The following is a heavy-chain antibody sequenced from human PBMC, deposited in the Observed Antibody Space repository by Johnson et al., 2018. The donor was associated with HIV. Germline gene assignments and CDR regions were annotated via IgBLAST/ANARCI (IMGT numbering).Heavy chain of an antibody. D-gene: IGHD1-26*01. J-gene: IGHJ3*02. CDR3: ARGQVASKWEPFGGDAFDI. CDR1: GFTFSSYG. Sequence: QVQLVESGGGVVQPGGSLRLSCAASGFTFSSYGMHLVRQAPGKGLEWVAFIRYDGSNKYYADSVKGRFTISRDNSKNTLYLQMNSLRAEDTAVYYCARGQVASKWEPFGGDAFDIWGQGTLVTVSS. V-gene: IGHV3-30*02. CDR2: IRYDGSNK.